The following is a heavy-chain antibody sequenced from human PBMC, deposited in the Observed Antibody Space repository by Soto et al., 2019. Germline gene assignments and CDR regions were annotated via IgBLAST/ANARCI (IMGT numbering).Heavy chain of an antibody. CDR2: IWYDGNTK. CDR1: RFNFNSYG. D-gene: IGHD6-19*01. Sequence: SLILSYTASRFNFNSYGFNLVRQAPGKGLEWVAVIWYDGNTKYYADSVRGRVSVSRDDARNSLYLQINNLRVEDTGVYYCARAPGAVNSYAGVDVWGQGTTVTVSS. CDR3: ARAPGAVNSYAGVDV. V-gene: IGHV3-33*01. J-gene: IGHJ6*02.